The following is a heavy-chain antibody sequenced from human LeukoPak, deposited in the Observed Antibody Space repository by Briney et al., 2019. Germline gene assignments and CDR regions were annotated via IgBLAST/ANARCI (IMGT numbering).Heavy chain of an antibody. D-gene: IGHD3-10*01. V-gene: IGHV3-23*01. CDR3: AKERYYGSGSYPEGY. CDR2: ISGSGGSA. CDR1: GFTFSSYA. J-gene: IGHJ4*02. Sequence: GGSLRLSCAASGFTFSSYAMSWVRQAPGKGLEWVSAISGSGGSAYYADSVKGRFTISRDNSKNTLYLQMNSLRAEDTAVYYCAKERYYGSGSYPEGYWGQGTLVTVSS.